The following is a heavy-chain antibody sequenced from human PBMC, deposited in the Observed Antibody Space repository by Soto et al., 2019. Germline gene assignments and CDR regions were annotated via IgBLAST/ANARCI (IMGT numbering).Heavy chain of an antibody. J-gene: IGHJ6*02. Sequence: EVQLVESGGGLVQPGGSLRLSCAASGFTFSSYDMQWVRQATGKGLEWVSAIGTAGDTYYLGSVKGRFTISRENAKNSLYLQMNSLRAGDTAVYYCARSPPGGYHYYYGLDVWGQGTTVTVCS. V-gene: IGHV3-13*04. CDR1: GFTFSSYD. D-gene: IGHD3-22*01. CDR2: IGTAGDT. CDR3: ARSPPGGYHYYYGLDV.